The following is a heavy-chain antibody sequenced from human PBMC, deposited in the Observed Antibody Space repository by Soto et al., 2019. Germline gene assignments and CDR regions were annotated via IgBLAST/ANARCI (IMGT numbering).Heavy chain of an antibody. D-gene: IGHD3-10*01. CDR2: MSYDGTTK. CDR1: GFIFSNYV. V-gene: IGHV3-30-3*01. Sequence: QVQLVESGGGVVQPGRSLRLSCAASGFIFSNYVMYWVRQAPGKGLEWVAFMSYDGTTKSYADSVKRRFTSSRDNSQSTPYLQMNSLRPEDTGVYYCAREVLWSRYFDYWGQGTLVTVSS. CDR3: AREVLWSRYFDY. J-gene: IGHJ4*02.